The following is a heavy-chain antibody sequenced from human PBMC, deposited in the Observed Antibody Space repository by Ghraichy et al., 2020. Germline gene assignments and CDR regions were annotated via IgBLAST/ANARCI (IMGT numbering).Heavy chain of an antibody. V-gene: IGHV1-2*06. J-gene: IGHJ6*03. CDR3: ARGDKLDTQKLLGVSGPTRYMDV. CDR2: INPNSGGT. CDR1: GYTFTGYY. D-gene: IGHD3-3*01. Sequence: ASVKVSCKASGYTFTGYYMHWVRQAPGQGLEWMGRINPNSGGTNYAQKFQGRVTMTRDTSINTAYMELSRLRSDDTAVYYCARGDKLDTQKLLGVSGPTRYMDVWGKGTTVTVSS.